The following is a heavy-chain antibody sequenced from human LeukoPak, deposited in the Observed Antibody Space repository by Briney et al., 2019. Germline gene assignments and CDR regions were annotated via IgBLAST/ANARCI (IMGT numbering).Heavy chain of an antibody. J-gene: IGHJ4*02. CDR3: ALPEYSSSAWFY. V-gene: IGHV3-53*01. CDR1: GFTVRSNY. D-gene: IGHD6-6*01. CDR2: IYSGGST. Sequence: PGGSLRLFCAASGFTVRSNYMSWVRQAPGKGLEWVSVIYSGGSTYYADSVKGRFTISRDNSKNTLYLQMNSLRAEDTAVYYCALPEYSSSAWFYWGQGTLVTVSS.